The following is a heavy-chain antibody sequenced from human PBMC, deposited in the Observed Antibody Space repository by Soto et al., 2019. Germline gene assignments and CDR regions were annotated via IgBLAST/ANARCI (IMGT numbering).Heavy chain of an antibody. J-gene: IGHJ6*02. CDR1: GFTFSYHA. CDR2: ISYDGDNK. CDR3: ASGTTTSAFSAMDV. V-gene: IGHV3-30-3*01. D-gene: IGHD1-1*01. Sequence: QVQLVESGGGVVQPGRSLRLSCAASGFTFSYHALNWVRQAPGKGLEWVAVISYDGDNKYIAESVKGRFTISRDNSKNTVSLQMNRLRAEDTAMYFCASGTTTSAFSAMDVWGQGTTVTVSS.